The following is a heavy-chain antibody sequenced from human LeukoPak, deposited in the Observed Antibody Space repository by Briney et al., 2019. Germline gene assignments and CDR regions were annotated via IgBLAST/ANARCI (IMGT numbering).Heavy chain of an antibody. CDR3: ARGLGENYDFWSGYYLFNWFDP. CDR2: INHSGGT. V-gene: IGHV4-34*01. D-gene: IGHD3-3*01. Sequence: PSETLSLTCAVYGGSFSGYYWSWIRQPPGKRLEWIGEINHSGGTNYNPSLKSRVTISVDTSKNQFSLKLSSVTAADTAVYYCARGLGENYDFWSGYYLFNWFDPWGQGTLVTVSS. J-gene: IGHJ5*02. CDR1: GGSFSGYY.